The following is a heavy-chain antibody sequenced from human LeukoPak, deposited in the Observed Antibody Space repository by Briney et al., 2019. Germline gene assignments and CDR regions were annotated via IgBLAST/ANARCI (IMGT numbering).Heavy chain of an antibody. CDR1: GFTFTSSA. V-gene: IGHV1-58*02. CDR3: AAVQVGANYYFDY. CDR2: IVVGSGNT. Sequence: TSVKVSFKASGFTFTSSAMQWVRQARGQRLEWIGWIVVGSGNTNYAQKFQERVTITRDMSTSRAYMELSSLRSEDTAVYYCAAVQVGANYYFDYWGQGTLVTVPS. D-gene: IGHD1-26*01. J-gene: IGHJ4*02.